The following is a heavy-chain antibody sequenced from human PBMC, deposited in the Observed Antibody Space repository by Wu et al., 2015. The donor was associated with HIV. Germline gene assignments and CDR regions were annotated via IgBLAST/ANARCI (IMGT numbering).Heavy chain of an antibody. CDR1: GYIFTSYY. V-gene: IGHV1-46*01. D-gene: IGHD3-9*01. CDR3: ARENDILTGYSGIDY. Sequence: QVQLVQSGAEVKKPGASVKVSCEASGYIFTSYYMHWVRQAPGQGLEWMGRINPSGGSTSYAQKFQGRVTMTRDTSTSTVYMELSRLKSDDTAMYYCARENDILTGYSGIDYWGQGTLVTVSS. J-gene: IGHJ4*02. CDR2: INPSGGST.